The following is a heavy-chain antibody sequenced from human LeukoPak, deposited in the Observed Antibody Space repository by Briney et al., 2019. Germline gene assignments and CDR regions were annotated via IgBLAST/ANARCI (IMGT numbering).Heavy chain of an antibody. CDR1: GGSISSYY. Sequence: SETLSLTCTVSGGSISSYYWSWIRQPPGKGLEWIGYIYYSGSTDYNPSLKGRVTISEDTSKNQFSLKLSSVTAADTAVYYCTGGYWAAAGDYWGQGTLVTVSS. CDR2: IYYSGST. V-gene: IGHV4-59*01. CDR3: TGGYWAAAGDY. D-gene: IGHD6-13*01. J-gene: IGHJ4*02.